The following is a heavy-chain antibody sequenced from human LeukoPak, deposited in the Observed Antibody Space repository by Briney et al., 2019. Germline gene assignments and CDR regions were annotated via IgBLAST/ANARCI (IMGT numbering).Heavy chain of an antibody. V-gene: IGHV3-33*06. CDR2: IWYDGSKK. J-gene: IGHJ4*02. CDR3: AKRNDFLYYFDY. D-gene: IGHD3-3*01. CDR1: GLTFSNYG. Sequence: GGSLRLSCAASGLTFSNYGMHWVRQAPGKGLEWVAVIWYDGSKKYYSDSVKGRFTISRDNSKNTLYLQMNSLRAEDTAVYYCAKRNDFLYYFDYWGQGTLVTVSS.